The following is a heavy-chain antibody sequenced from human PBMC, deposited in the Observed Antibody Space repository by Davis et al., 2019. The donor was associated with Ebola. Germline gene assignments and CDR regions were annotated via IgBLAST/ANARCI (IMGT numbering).Heavy chain of an antibody. CDR1: GGSISSYYW. Sequence: TLSLTCTVSGGSISSYYWSWIRQPPGKALEWLARIDWDDDKFYNTSLKTRLAISKDPSKNQVVLTMTNMDPVDTATYYCARDYFGYDFWGQGTLVTVSS. D-gene: IGHD3-9*01. CDR3: ARDYFGYDF. CDR2: IDWDDDK. J-gene: IGHJ4*02. V-gene: IGHV2-70*16.